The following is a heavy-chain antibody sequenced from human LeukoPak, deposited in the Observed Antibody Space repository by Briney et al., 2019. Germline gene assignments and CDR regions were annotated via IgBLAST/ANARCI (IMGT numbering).Heavy chain of an antibody. J-gene: IGHJ4*02. D-gene: IGHD1-26*01. CDR1: GFTFSSYS. Sequence: GGSLRLSCAASGFTFSSYSMNWVRQAPGKGLEWVSSISSSSSYIYYADSVKGRFTISRDNAKNSLYLQMNSLRAEDTAVYYCVSDSRSYYRHFDYWGQGTLVTVSS. CDR3: VSDSRSYYRHFDY. CDR2: ISSSSSYI. V-gene: IGHV3-21*01.